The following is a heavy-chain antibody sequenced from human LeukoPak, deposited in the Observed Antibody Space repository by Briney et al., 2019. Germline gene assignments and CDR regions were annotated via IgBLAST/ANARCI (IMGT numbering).Heavy chain of an antibody. CDR1: GFTFSSYE. D-gene: IGHD5-18*01. J-gene: IGHJ4*02. Sequence: GGSLRLSCAASGFTFSSYEMNWVRQAPGKGLEWVSYISSTGSTIYYADSLKGRFTISRDNAKNSLYLQMNSLGAEDTAVYYCARNHHGYSYGTDYWGQGTLVTVSS. V-gene: IGHV3-48*03. CDR3: ARNHHGYSYGTDY. CDR2: ISSTGSTI.